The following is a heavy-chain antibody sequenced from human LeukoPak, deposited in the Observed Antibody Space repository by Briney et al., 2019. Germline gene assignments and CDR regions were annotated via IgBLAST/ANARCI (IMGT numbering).Heavy chain of an antibody. D-gene: IGHD3-10*01. CDR1: GFTFSDEY. CDR3: ARARGAGPGAHFDY. Sequence: GGSLRLSCAASGFTFSDEYMSWIRQAPGKGLEWVSYISNSGSSIFYADSVKGRFTISRDNAKNSLFLQMNSLRVEDTAVYYCARARGAGPGAHFDYWGQGTLVTVSS. J-gene: IGHJ4*02. CDR2: ISNSGSSI. V-gene: IGHV3-11*01.